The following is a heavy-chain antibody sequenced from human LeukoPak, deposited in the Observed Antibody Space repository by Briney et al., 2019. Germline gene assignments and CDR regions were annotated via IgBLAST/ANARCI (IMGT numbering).Heavy chain of an antibody. CDR2: ISSSSSTI. CDR3: ATPLLYSSGWYLDY. D-gene: IGHD6-19*01. J-gene: IGHJ4*02. V-gene: IGHV3-48*01. Sequence: PGGSLTLSCAASGFTFSSYSMNWVRQAPGKGLEWVSYISSSSSTIYYADCVKGRFTISRDNAKNSLYLQMNSPRAEDTAVYYCATPLLYSSGWYLDYWGEGTLVTVSS. CDR1: GFTFSSYS.